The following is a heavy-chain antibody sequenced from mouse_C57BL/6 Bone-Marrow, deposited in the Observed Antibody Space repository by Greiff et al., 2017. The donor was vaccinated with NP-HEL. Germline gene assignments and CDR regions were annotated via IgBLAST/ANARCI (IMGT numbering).Heavy chain of an antibody. CDR2: IYPGDGDT. D-gene: IGHD2-1*01. Sequence: QVQLKQSGPELVKPGASVKISCKASGYAFSSSWMNWVKQRPGKGLEWIGRIYPGDGDTNYNGKFKGKATLTADKSSSTAYMQLSSLTSEDSAVYFCALYYLKGYFDVWGTGTTVTVSS. CDR1: GYAFSSSW. V-gene: IGHV1-82*01. J-gene: IGHJ1*03. CDR3: ALYYLKGYFDV.